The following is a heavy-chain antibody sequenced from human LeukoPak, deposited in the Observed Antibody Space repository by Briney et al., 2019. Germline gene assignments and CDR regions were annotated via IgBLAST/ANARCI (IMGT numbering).Heavy chain of an antibody. CDR1: GFTFSSYA. J-gene: IGHJ4*02. CDR3: AKDGQVSSGWFDY. V-gene: IGHV3-23*01. Sequence: GGSLRLSCAASGFTFSSYAMSWVRQAPGKGLEWVSAISGSGGGTYYADSVKGRFTISRDNSKNTLYLQMNSLRAEDTAVYYCAKDGQVSSGWFDYWGQGTLVTVSS. CDR2: ISGSGGGT. D-gene: IGHD6-19*01.